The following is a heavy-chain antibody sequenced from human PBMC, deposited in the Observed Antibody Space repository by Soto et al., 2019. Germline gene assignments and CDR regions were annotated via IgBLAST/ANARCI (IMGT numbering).Heavy chain of an antibody. D-gene: IGHD2-15*01. J-gene: IGHJ4*02. CDR2: IYHSGST. CDR1: SGSISSINW. V-gene: IGHV4-4*02. Sequence: QVKLQESGPGLVKPSGTLSLTCAVSSGSISSINWWSWVRQPPGKGLEGIGEIYHSGSTNYNPSLKSRVTISVDKSKNQFSLKLSSVTAADTAVYYCASLNRGYCSGGSCYRSDYWGQGTLVTVSS. CDR3: ASLNRGYCSGGSCYRSDY.